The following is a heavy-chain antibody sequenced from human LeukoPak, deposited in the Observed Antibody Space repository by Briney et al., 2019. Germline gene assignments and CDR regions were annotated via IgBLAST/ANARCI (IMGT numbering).Heavy chain of an antibody. D-gene: IGHD6-19*01. V-gene: IGHV3-9*01. Sequence: PGGSLRLSCAASGFTFSSHWVTWVRQPPGKGLEWVSGISWNSGSIDYADSVKGRFTISRDNAKNSLYLQMNSLRVEDTAFYYCAKDNRRHYTSGPNPDSLHWGQGALVTVSS. CDR1: GFTFSSHW. J-gene: IGHJ4*02. CDR3: AKDNRRHYTSGPNPDSLH. CDR2: ISWNSGSI.